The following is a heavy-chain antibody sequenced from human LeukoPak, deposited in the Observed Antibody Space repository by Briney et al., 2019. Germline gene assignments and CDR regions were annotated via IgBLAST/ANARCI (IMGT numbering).Heavy chain of an antibody. CDR1: GFTFGPYT. D-gene: IGHD6-13*01. Sequence: GGSLRLSCAASGFTFGPYTMNWVRQAPGKGLEWVSYISSSGSTIYYADSVKGRFTISRDNAKNSLYLQMNSLKAEDTAVYYCARDIAAAASPFDYWGQGTLVTVSS. CDR3: ARDIAAAASPFDY. CDR2: ISSSGSTI. V-gene: IGHV3-48*04. J-gene: IGHJ4*02.